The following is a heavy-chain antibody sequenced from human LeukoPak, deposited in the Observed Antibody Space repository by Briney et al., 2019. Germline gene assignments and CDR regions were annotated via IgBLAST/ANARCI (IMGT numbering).Heavy chain of an antibody. V-gene: IGHV4-39*01. CDR2: IHSGGST. Sequence: SETLSLTCTVSGGSISSSSYYWDWIRQSPGKGLEWIGNIHSGGSTYYTPSLKSRVTISVDTSKNQFSLKLSSVTAADTAIYFCARHSRSGSGGYENAFDIWGQGTMVTVSS. CDR1: GGSISSSSYY. CDR3: ARHSRSGSGGYENAFDI. D-gene: IGHD5-12*01. J-gene: IGHJ3*02.